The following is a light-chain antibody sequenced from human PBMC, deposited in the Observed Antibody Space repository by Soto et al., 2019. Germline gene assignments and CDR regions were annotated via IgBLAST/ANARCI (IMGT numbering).Light chain of an antibody. CDR3: QSYDSSSHVV. J-gene: IGLJ2*01. CDR1: SSNIGAGYD. CDR2: RNS. Sequence: QSVLTQPPSVSGAPGQRVTISCTGNSSNIGAGYDVHWYQQLPGTAPKLLVYRNSNRPSGVPDRFPGSKSGTSASLAITGLQAEDEADYYCQSYDSSSHVVFGGGTKLTVL. V-gene: IGLV1-40*01.